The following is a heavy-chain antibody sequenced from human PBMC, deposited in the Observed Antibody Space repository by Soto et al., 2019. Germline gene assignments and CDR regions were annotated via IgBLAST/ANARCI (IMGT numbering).Heavy chain of an antibody. V-gene: IGHV3-23*01. D-gene: IGHD6-13*01. Sequence: EVQLLESGGGLVQPGGSLRLSCAASGFTFSNYAVTWVRQAPGKGLEWVSTISGSGGSTYYADSVKGRFTISRDNSKNPLYLQMNRLRAEDTAVYYCAKDHGSSWYEIDYWGQGTLVTVSS. CDR2: ISGSGGST. J-gene: IGHJ4*02. CDR3: AKDHGSSWYEIDY. CDR1: GFTFSNYA.